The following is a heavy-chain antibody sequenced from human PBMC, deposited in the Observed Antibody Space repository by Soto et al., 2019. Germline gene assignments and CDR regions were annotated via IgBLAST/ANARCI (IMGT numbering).Heavy chain of an antibody. CDR1: GFTFSSYA. V-gene: IGHV3-23*01. D-gene: IGHD6-13*01. Sequence: PGGSLRLSCAASGFTFSSYAMSWVRQAPGKGLEWVSGISGNGVSTYYADSAKGRFTISRDNSQNTLYLQMNSLRAEDTAIYYCVKCITAPGTCYFDYWGQGTLVTVSS. CDR3: VKCITAPGTCYFDY. CDR2: ISGNGVST. J-gene: IGHJ4*02.